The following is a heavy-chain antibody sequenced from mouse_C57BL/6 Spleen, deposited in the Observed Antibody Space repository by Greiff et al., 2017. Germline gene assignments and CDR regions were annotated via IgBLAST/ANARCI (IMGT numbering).Heavy chain of an antibody. CDR3: ARRGVTTVVANYAMDY. J-gene: IGHJ4*01. CDR2: INPSNGGT. CDR1: GYTFTSYW. Sequence: QVQLQQPGTELVKPGASVKLSCKASGYTFTSYWMHWVKQRPGQGLEWIGNINPSNGGTNYNEKFKSKATLTVDKSSSTAYMQLSSLTSEDSAVYYCARRGVTTVVANYAMDYWGQGTSVTVSS. D-gene: IGHD1-1*01. V-gene: IGHV1-53*01.